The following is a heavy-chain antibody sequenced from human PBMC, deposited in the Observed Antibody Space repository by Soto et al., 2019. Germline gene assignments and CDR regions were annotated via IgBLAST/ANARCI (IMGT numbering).Heavy chain of an antibody. Sequence: SVKVSCKASGYTFTGYYMHWVRQAPGQGLEWMGGIIPIFGTANYAQKFQGRVTITADESTSTAYMELSSLRSEDTAVYYCARDRAAAGTPSPLDYWGQGTLVTVSS. D-gene: IGHD6-13*01. V-gene: IGHV1-69*13. CDR3: ARDRAAAGTPSPLDY. CDR2: IIPIFGTA. CDR1: GYTFTGYY. J-gene: IGHJ4*02.